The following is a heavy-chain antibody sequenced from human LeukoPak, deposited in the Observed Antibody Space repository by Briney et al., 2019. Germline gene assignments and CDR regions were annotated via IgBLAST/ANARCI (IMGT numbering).Heavy chain of an antibody. J-gene: IGHJ4*02. CDR2: INPDSGGT. V-gene: IGHV1-2*06. D-gene: IGHD1-26*01. CDR1: GYTFSGDY. CDR3: ARDRNLYSGSFAS. Sequence: ASVKVSCRASGYTFSGDYIHWVRQAPGQGLDWMGRINPDSGGTTYAQNFQSRVTMTRDTSIGTAYMELSRLTSDDSAFYYCARDRNLYSGSFASWGQGTLVTVSS.